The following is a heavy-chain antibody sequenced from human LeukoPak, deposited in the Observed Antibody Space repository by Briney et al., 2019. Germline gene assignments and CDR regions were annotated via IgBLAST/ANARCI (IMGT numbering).Heavy chain of an antibody. CDR2: IIPIFGTA. V-gene: IGHV1-69*05. D-gene: IGHD3-10*01. J-gene: IGHJ5*02. Sequence: SVKVSCKASGGSFSSYAIRWVREAPGQGLEWMERIIPIFGTADYAQKFHGRVTITTDASTSTAYMELSSLRSEDTAVYYCARDAPPGVRGVIRWLDPWGQGTLVTVSS. CDR3: ARDAPPGVRGVIRWLDP. CDR1: GGSFSSYA.